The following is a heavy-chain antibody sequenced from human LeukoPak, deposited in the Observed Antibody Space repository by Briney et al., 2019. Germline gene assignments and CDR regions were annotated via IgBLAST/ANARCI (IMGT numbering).Heavy chain of an antibody. J-gene: IGHJ6*03. CDR3: TSDGGNSDYYYYMDV. Sequence: GGSLRLSCAASGFTFSGPAMHSVRQASGKGLEWVGRIRSKANSYATAYAASVKGRFTISRDDSKNTAYLQMNSLKTEDTAVYYCTSDGGNSDYYYYMDVWGKGTTVTVSS. CDR1: GFTFSGPA. V-gene: IGHV3-73*01. CDR2: IRSKANSYAT. D-gene: IGHD4-23*01.